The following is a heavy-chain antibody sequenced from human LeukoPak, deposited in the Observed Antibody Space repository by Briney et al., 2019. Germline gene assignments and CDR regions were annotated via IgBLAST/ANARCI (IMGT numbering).Heavy chain of an antibody. D-gene: IGHD1-1*01. CDR1: GASINSSPYY. V-gene: IGHV4-61*09. CDR2: IFTAGPG. Sequence: SETLSLTCTVSGASINSSPYYWTWVRQPAGKGLEWIGHIFTAGPGSYNPSLRSRVTISRDTSKNEFSLSLNSVTAADTAVYYCAGSWNAERSFDPWGQGTLVTVSS. CDR3: AGSWNAERSFDP. J-gene: IGHJ5*02.